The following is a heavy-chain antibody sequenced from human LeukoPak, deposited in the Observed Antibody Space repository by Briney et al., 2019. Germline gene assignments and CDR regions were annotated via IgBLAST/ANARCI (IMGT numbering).Heavy chain of an antibody. CDR2: IIPIFGTA. D-gene: IGHD3-10*02. Sequence: SVTVSCMASAGTFSSYAISWVRQPHGQGLEWMGGIIPIFGTANYAQKFQGRVTITADESTSTAYMELSSLRAEDTAVYYCAELCITMFGGVWGKGTTVTISS. V-gene: IGHV1-69*13. J-gene: IGHJ6*04. CDR3: AELCITMFGGV. CDR1: AGTFSSYA.